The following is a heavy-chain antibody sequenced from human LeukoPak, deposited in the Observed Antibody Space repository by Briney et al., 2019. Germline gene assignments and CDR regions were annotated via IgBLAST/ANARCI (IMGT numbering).Heavy chain of an antibody. V-gene: IGHV3-23*01. D-gene: IGHD3-16*01. CDR3: ARGSYNPLDY. CDR2: ISGSGDST. Sequence: GGSLRLSCAASGFTFSTYAMSWVRQAPGKGLEWVSGISGSGDSTNYADSVKGRFTISRDNSKNTQYLQMNSLRAEDTAVYYCARGSYNPLDYWGQGTLVTVSS. J-gene: IGHJ4*02. CDR1: GFTFSTYA.